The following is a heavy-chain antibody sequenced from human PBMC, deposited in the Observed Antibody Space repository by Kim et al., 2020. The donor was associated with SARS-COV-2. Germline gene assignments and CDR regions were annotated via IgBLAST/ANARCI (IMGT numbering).Heavy chain of an antibody. J-gene: IGHJ3*02. CDR1: GGTFSSYA. CDR3: ARANTGRGGYLRADAFDI. CDR2: IIPIFGTA. V-gene: IGHV1-69*13. D-gene: IGHD5-18*01. Sequence: SVKVSCKASGGTFSSYAISWVRQAPGQGLEWMGGIIPIFGTANYAQKFQGRVTITADESTSTAYMELSSLRSEDTAVYYCARANTGRGGYLRADAFDIWGQGTMVTVSS.